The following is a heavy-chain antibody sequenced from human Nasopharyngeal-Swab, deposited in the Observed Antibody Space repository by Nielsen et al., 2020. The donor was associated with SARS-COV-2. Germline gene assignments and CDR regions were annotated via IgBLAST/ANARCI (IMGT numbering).Heavy chain of an antibody. CDR2: IYYSGST. CDR3: ASNRYYYDSSGYYYWYFDL. V-gene: IGHV4-30-4*01. J-gene: IGHJ2*01. Sequence: CQAPGKGLEWIGYIYYSGSTYYNPSLKSRITMSVDTSKNQFSLKLSSVTAADTAVYYCASNRYYYDSSGYYYWYFDLWGRGTLVTVSS. D-gene: IGHD3-22*01.